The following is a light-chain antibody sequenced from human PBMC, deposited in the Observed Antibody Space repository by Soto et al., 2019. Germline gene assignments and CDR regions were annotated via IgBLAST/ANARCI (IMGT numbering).Light chain of an antibody. CDR1: QSISSW. V-gene: IGKV1-5*01. CDR2: DAS. J-gene: IGKJ4*01. CDR3: QQYNSYLLT. Sequence: DIQMTQSPSTLSASVGDRVTITCRASQSISSWLAWYQQKPGKAPKLLIYDASSLESGVPSRFSGSGSGTEFTLTISSPQPDEFATYYCQQYNSYLLTFGGGTKVDIK.